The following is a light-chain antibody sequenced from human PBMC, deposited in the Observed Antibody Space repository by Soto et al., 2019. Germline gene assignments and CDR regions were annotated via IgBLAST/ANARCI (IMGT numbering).Light chain of an antibody. CDR2: DVS. V-gene: IGLV2-14*01. Sequence: ALTQPASVSGSPGQSITFSCTGTSNDIGGYNYVSWYQQHPGKAPKLMIFDVSNRPSGVSYRFSGSKSGNTASLTISGLQAEDEADYYCSSYTSSSTLLFGGGTKLTVL. CDR3: SSYTSSSTLL. CDR1: SNDIGGYNY. J-gene: IGLJ2*01.